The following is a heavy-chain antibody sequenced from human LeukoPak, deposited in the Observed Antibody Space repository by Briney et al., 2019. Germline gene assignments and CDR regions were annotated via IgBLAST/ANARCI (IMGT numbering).Heavy chain of an antibody. Sequence: SETLSLTCTVSGDSISDNNYYWGWIRQPPGKGLEWFGSISSAVSTYYNPSLKSRVTISVDTSKNQFSLKLGSVTAADTAVYYCSGYYRSNDAFDIWGQGTMVTVSS. V-gene: IGHV4-39*01. CDR1: GDSISDNNYY. CDR2: ISSAVST. J-gene: IGHJ3*02. CDR3: SGYYRSNDAFDI. D-gene: IGHD3-22*01.